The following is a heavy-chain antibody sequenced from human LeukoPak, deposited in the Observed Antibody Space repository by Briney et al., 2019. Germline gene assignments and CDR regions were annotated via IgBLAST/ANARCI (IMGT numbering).Heavy chain of an antibody. CDR1: GFTFSSYA. V-gene: IGHV3-30-3*01. Sequence: RTGGSLRLSCAASGFTFSSYAMHWVRQAPGKGLEWVAVISYDGSNKYYADSVKGRFTISRDNSKNTLYLQMDSLRAEDTAVYYCARDPTEHPRDIVVGPAAIKVVGWFDPWGQGTLVTVSS. CDR3: ARDPTEHPRDIVVGPAAIKVVGWFDP. CDR2: ISYDGSNK. J-gene: IGHJ5*02. D-gene: IGHD2-2*01.